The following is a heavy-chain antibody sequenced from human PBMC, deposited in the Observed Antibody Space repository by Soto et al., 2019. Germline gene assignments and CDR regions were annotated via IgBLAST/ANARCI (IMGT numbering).Heavy chain of an antibody. CDR2: ISSSSSYI. D-gene: IGHD6-13*01. CDR1: GFTFSSYS. CDR3: ARGRAAAAFDY. Sequence: GGSLRLSCAASGFTFSSYSMNWVHQAPGKGLEWVSSISSSSSYIYYADSVKGRFTISRDNAKNSLYLQMNSLRAEDTAVYYCARGRAAAAFDYWGQGTLVTVSS. J-gene: IGHJ4*02. V-gene: IGHV3-21*01.